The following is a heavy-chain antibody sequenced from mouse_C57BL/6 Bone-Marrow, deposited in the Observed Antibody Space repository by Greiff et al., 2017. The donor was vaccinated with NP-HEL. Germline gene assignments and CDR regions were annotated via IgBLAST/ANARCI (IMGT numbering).Heavy chain of an antibody. J-gene: IGHJ2*01. CDR1: GYTFTSYW. CDR3: ATYYYDSRLFNY. D-gene: IGHD1-1*01. V-gene: IGHV1-59*01. Sequence: QVQLQQPGAELVRPGTSVKLSCKASGYTFTSYWMHWVKQRPGQGLEWIGVIDPSDSYTNYNQKFKGKATLTVDTSSSTAYMQLSSLTSEDSAVYYCATYYYDSRLFNYWGQGTTLTVSS. CDR2: IDPSDSYT.